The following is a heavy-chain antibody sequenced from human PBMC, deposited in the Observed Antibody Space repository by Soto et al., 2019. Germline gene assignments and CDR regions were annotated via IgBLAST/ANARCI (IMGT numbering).Heavy chain of an antibody. V-gene: IGHV3-48*02. Sequence: GGSLRLSCAASGFTFSSYSMNWVRQAPGKGLEWVSYISSSSSTIYYADSVKGRFTISRDNAKHSLYLQMNSLRDEDTAVYYCARDWIAAAGTRGNWFDPWGQGTLVTVSS. CDR1: GFTFSSYS. CDR2: ISSSSSTI. CDR3: ARDWIAAAGTRGNWFDP. D-gene: IGHD6-13*01. J-gene: IGHJ5*02.